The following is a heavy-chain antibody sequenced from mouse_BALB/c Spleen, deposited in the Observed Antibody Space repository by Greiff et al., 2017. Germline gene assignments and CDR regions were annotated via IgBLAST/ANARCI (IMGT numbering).Heavy chain of an antibody. D-gene: IGHD1-1*01. V-gene: IGHV1-63*02. Sequence: QVQLKQSGAELVRPGTSVKISCKASGYTFTNYWLGWVKQRPGHGLEWIGDIYPGGGYTNYNEKFKGKATLTADTSSSTAYMQLSSLTSEDSAVYFRARFTTVVATDYWGQGTSVTVSS. J-gene: IGHJ4*01. CDR2: IYPGGGYT. CDR1: GYTFTNYW. CDR3: ARFTTVVATDY.